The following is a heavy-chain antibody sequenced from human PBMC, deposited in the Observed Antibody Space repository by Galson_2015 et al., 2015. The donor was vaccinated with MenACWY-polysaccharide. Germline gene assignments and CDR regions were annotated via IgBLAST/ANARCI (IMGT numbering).Heavy chain of an antibody. CDR2: ISSSGSTI. Sequence: SLRLSCAASGFTFSDYYMSWIRQAPGKGLEWVSYISSSGSTISYADSVKGRFTISRDNAQNSLYLQVNSLRAEDTAVYYCVRRLTSRCFDYWSQGTLITVSS. D-gene: IGHD2-8*01. CDR3: VRRLTSRCFDY. V-gene: IGHV3-11*01. CDR1: GFTFSDYY. J-gene: IGHJ4*02.